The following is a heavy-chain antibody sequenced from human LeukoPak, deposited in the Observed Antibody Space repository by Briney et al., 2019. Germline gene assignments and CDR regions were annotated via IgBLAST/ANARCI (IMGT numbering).Heavy chain of an antibody. Sequence: GGSLRLSCAASGFTFSSYAMSWVRQAPGKGLEWVSAISGSGGSTYYADSAKGRFTISRDNSKNTLYLQMNSLRAEDTAVYYCAKTVSNYNYGMDVWGQGTTVTVSS. CDR3: AKTVSNYNYGMDV. D-gene: IGHD4-11*01. V-gene: IGHV3-23*01. CDR2: ISGSGGST. CDR1: GFTFSSYA. J-gene: IGHJ6*02.